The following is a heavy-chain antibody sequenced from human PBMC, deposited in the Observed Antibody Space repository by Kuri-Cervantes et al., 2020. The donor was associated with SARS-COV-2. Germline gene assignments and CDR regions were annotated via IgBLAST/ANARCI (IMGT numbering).Heavy chain of an antibody. V-gene: IGHV3-74*01. CDR2: INPDGSYT. Sequence: GGSLRLSCAASGFTFISYGMHWVRQAPGKGLVWVSRINPDGSYTNNADSVKGRFTLSRDNAKNMLFLQMNSLRAEDTAVYYCVRDGDHWNFDYWGQGTLVTVSS. CDR1: GFTFISYG. D-gene: IGHD1-1*01. J-gene: IGHJ4*02. CDR3: VRDGDHWNFDY.